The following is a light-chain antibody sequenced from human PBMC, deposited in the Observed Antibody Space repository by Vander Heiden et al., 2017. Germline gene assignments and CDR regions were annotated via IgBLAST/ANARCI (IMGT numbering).Light chain of an antibody. CDR3: QPYNNWTPLT. Sequence: EIVMTPSPATLSASPGERVTLSSWASQNVSGILARYQQNPGQAPRLLIYGATTRATGIPARYSGSGSGTELTITISRLPSEDFAVYYCQPYNNWTPLTFGGGTKVEIK. V-gene: IGKV3-15*01. CDR2: GAT. CDR1: QNVSGI. J-gene: IGKJ4*01.